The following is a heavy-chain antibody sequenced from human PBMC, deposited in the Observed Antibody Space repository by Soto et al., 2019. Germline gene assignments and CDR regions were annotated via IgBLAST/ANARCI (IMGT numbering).Heavy chain of an antibody. CDR1: GFTFDDYA. V-gene: IGHV3-9*03. CDR3: AKDGVSLAYFYYMDV. J-gene: IGHJ6*03. Sequence: GGSLRLSCAASGFTFDDYAMHWVRQVSGKGLEWVSGISWNGRSKAYAGSVEGRFTISRDSVSNSLYLQMVSLRAEDMALFYCAKDGVSLAYFYYMDVWGKGTTVTVSS. CDR2: ISWNGRSK. D-gene: IGHD2-21*01.